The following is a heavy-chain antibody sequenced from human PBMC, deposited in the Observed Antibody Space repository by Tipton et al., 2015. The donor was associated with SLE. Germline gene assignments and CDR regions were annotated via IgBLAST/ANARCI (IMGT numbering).Heavy chain of an antibody. CDR1: GFTFSTYE. CDR3: AKENADYFFMDV. CDR2: ISSSSRTT. J-gene: IGHJ6*02. V-gene: IGHV3-48*03. Sequence: GSLRLSCVVSGFTFSTYEMNWVRQTPGKGLEAIAYISSSSRTTFYADSVKGRFTISRDNAKNSLFLQMNSLRAEDTAVYFCAKENADYFFMDVWGQGTTVIVSS.